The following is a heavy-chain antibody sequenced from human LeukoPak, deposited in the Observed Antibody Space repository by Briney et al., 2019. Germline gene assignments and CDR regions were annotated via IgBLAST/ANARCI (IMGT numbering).Heavy chain of an antibody. Sequence: GGSPRLSCAASGFTVSSNYMSWVRQAPGKGLEWVSVIYSGGSTYYADSVKGRFTISRDNSKNTLYLQMSSLRAEDTAVYYCARAGSRARDYFDYWGQGTLVTVSS. J-gene: IGHJ4*02. V-gene: IGHV3-53*01. CDR3: ARAGSRARDYFDY. D-gene: IGHD3-10*01. CDR1: GFTVSSNY. CDR2: IYSGGST.